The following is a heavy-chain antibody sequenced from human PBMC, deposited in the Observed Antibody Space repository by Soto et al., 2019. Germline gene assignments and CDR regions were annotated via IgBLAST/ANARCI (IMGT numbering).Heavy chain of an antibody. CDR1: GFIFSNHW. D-gene: IGHD6-13*01. J-gene: IGHJ4*02. V-gene: IGHV3-7*03. CDR2: IKQDGSEQ. CDR3: TTLSSTWPTGGDY. Sequence: PGGSLRLSCVASGFIFSNHWMSWVRQAPGKGLEWVANIKQDGSEQYYVDPVEGRFTISRDNAKNSLYLQMNSLRADGTAVYYCTTLSSTWPTGGDYWGQGTLVTVSS.